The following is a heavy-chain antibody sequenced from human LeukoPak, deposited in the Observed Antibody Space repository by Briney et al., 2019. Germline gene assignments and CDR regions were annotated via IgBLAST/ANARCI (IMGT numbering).Heavy chain of an antibody. V-gene: IGHV5-51*01. CDR3: ARRSGSYFGTSDY. D-gene: IGHD1-26*01. Sequence: GESLKISCRGSGYSFTTYWIGWVRQMPGKGLEWMGIIYPGDSDTRYSPSFQGQVTISADKSISTAYLQWSSLKASDTAMYYCARRSGSYFGTSDYWGQGTLVTVSS. CDR2: IYPGDSDT. J-gene: IGHJ4*02. CDR1: GYSFTTYW.